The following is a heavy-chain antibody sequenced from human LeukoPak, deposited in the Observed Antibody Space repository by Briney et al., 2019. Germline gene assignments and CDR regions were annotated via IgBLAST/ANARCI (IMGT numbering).Heavy chain of an antibody. D-gene: IGHD5-12*01. CDR2: IYPGDPDT. CDR3: ARGKYIVATIMRGFDP. J-gene: IGHJ5*02. V-gene: IGHV5-51*01. Sequence: RGESLKISCKGSGYSFTSYWIGWVRQMPGKGLEWMGIIYPGDPDTRYSPSFQGQVTISADKSISTAYLQWSSLKASDTAMYYCARGKYIVATIMRGFDPWGQGTLVTVSS. CDR1: GYSFTSYW.